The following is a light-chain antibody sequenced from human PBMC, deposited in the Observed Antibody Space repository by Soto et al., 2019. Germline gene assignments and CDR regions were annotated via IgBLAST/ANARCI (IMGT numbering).Light chain of an antibody. CDR3: QQYHSWPPRT. CDR2: DAS. CDR1: QSVTTY. Sequence: TQSPATLSLSPWERATLFCSAIQSVTTYLAWYQQKPGQAPRLLIYDASTSAPGIPARFSGSGSGTEFTLTISSLQSEDFAVYYCQQYHSWPPRTFGQGTKVDIK. V-gene: IGKV3D-15*01. J-gene: IGKJ1*01.